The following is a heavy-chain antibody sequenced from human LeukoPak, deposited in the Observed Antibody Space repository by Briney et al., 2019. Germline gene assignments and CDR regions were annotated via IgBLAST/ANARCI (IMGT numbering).Heavy chain of an antibody. J-gene: IGHJ4*02. CDR2: INQDGSER. Sequence: GGSLRLSCAASGFTFSSYWMTWVRQAPGKGLEWVANINQDGSERYYVDSVKGRFTISRDNAKNSLSLQMNSLRAEDTAVYYCAKMPGYSSGWFPYYFDYWGQGTLVTVSS. CDR1: GFTFSSYW. CDR3: AKMPGYSSGWFPYYFDY. V-gene: IGHV3-7*03. D-gene: IGHD6-19*01.